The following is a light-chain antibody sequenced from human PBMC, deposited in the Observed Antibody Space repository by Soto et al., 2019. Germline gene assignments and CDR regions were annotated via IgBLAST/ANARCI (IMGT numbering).Light chain of an antibody. V-gene: IGLV2-14*01. Sequence: ALTQPASVSGSPGQSITISCTGTSSDVGGYNYVSWYQQHPGKAPKLMIYEVSNRPSGVSNRFSGSKSGNTASLTISGLQAEDEADYYCSSYISSSTHVFGTGTKVTVL. CDR2: EVS. J-gene: IGLJ1*01. CDR1: SSDVGGYNY. CDR3: SSYISSSTHV.